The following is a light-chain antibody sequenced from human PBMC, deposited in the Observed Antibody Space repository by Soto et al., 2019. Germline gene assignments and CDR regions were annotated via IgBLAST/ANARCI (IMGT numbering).Light chain of an antibody. CDR2: GAS. Sequence: EIVLTQSPGTLSLSPGERATLSCRASQSVSSSYLASYQQKPGQAPRLLIYGASSRATGIPERFSGSGSGKGFNLASTRLEPKDSAVCGCRQYGSSPRAFGQGTK. J-gene: IGKJ1*01. V-gene: IGKV3-20*01. CDR3: RQYGSSPRA. CDR1: QSVSSSY.